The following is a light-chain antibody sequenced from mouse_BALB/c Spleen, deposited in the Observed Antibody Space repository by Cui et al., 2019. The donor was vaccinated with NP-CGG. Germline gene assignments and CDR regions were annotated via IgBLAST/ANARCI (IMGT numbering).Light chain of an antibody. J-gene: IGLJ1*01. V-gene: IGLV1*01. CDR1: TGAVTTRNY. CDR3: ALWYSNHWV. Sequence: HAVVTQESALHTSPGETVTLTCRSSTGAVTTRNYANWVQEKPDHLFTGLIGGTNNRAPGVPARFSGSLIGDKAALTITGAQTEDEAIYFCALWYSNHWVFGGGTKLTVL. CDR2: GTN.